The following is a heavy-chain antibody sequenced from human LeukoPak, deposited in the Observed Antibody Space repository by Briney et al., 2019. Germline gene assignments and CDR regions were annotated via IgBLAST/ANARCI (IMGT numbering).Heavy chain of an antibody. CDR2: ISAYNGNT. J-gene: IGHJ4*02. V-gene: IGHV1-18*01. Sequence: ASVKVSCKASGYTFTSYGISWVRQAPGQGREWMGWISAYNGNTNYAQKLQGRVTMTTDTSTSTAYMELRSLRSDDTAVYYCARDHVLLWFGEKYYFDYWGQGTLVTVSS. D-gene: IGHD3-10*01. CDR3: ARDHVLLWFGEKYYFDY. CDR1: GYTFTSYG.